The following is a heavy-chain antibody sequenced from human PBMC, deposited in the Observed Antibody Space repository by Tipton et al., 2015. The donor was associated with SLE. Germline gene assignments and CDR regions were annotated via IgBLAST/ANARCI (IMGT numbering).Heavy chain of an antibody. Sequence: VQLVQSGAEVKEAGESLKISCQGAGYNFPPYWIAWVRQMPGKGLEWMGIIYPDDSDTTYSPSFQGHVTISADKSINTAFLQWRSLEASDTAIYFCARALCATSGCNYGNAFDLWSQGTMVTVSS. CDR2: IYPDDSDT. V-gene: IGHV5-51*03. CDR1: GYNFPPYW. J-gene: IGHJ3*01. CDR3: ARALCATSGCNYGNAFDL. D-gene: IGHD5-24*01.